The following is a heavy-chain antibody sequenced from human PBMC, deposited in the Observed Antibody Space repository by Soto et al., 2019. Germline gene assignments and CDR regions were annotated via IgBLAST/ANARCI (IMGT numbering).Heavy chain of an antibody. Sequence: ETLSRSGPVSGGSISSYYWSWIRQPPGKGLEWIGYIYYSGSTNYNPSLKSRVTISVDTSKNQFSLKLSSVTAADTDVYYCARDKGYYFDYWGQGTLVTVSS. CDR3: ARDKGYYFDY. V-gene: IGHV4-59*01. CDR1: GGSISSYY. CDR2: IYYSGST. J-gene: IGHJ4*02.